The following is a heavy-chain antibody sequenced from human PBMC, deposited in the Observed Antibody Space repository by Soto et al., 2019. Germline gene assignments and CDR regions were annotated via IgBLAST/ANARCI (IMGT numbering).Heavy chain of an antibody. CDR1: GGSISSYY. Sequence: SETLSLTCTVSGGSISSYYWSWIRQPPGKGLEGIGYIYYSGSTNYNPSLKSRVTISVDTSKNQFSLKLSSVTAADTAVYYCARDSATGTTGTYYYYGMGVWGQGTTVTVSS. CDR3: ARDSATGTTGTYYYYGMGV. CDR2: IYYSGST. D-gene: IGHD1-7*01. J-gene: IGHJ6*02. V-gene: IGHV4-59*01.